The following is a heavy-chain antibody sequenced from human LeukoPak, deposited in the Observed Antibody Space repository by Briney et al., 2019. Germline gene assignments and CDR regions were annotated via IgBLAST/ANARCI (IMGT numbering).Heavy chain of an antibody. Sequence: GRFLRLSCAASGFTFSSYAMHWVRQAPGKGLEWVAVISYDGSNKYYADSVKGRFTISRDNSKNTLYLQMNSLRAEDTAVYYCARTVVVAATWDDAFDIWGQGTMVTVSS. CDR3: ARTVVVAATWDDAFDI. CDR1: GFTFSSYA. J-gene: IGHJ3*02. CDR2: ISYDGSNK. D-gene: IGHD2-15*01. V-gene: IGHV3-30*04.